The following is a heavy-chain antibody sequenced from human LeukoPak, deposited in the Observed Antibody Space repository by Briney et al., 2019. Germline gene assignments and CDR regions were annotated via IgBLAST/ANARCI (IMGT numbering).Heavy chain of an antibody. Sequence: GGSLRLACVAAGFAVSSFAMSWVRQAPGKGLGWVSGLTGRGSKYHADCVKGRFTISRENSKNTLSLQMNSLRAEDTAVYYCAKMKGWRLYDYCMDVWGKGTTVTVSS. CDR1: GFAVSSFA. J-gene: IGHJ6*03. V-gene: IGHV3-23*01. D-gene: IGHD2-15*01. CDR2: LTGRGSK. CDR3: AKMKGWRLYDYCMDV.